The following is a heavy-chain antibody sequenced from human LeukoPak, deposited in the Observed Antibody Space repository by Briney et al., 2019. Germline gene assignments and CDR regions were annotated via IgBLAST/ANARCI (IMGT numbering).Heavy chain of an antibody. V-gene: IGHV3-30*03. CDR1: GFTFSSYG. Sequence: GGSLRLSCAASGFTFSSYGMHWVRQAPGKGLEWVAVISYDGSNKYYADSVKVRFTVSRDNSKNTLYLQMNSLRAEDTAVYYCARDRGRGHYFDYWGQGTLVTVSS. CDR2: ISYDGSNK. CDR3: ARDRGRGHYFDY. J-gene: IGHJ4*02. D-gene: IGHD3-10*01.